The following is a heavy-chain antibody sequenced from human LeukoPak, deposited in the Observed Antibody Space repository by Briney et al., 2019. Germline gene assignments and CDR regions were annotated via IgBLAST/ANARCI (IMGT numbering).Heavy chain of an antibody. D-gene: IGHD3-10*01. CDR1: GGSFSGYY. V-gene: IGHV4-34*01. J-gene: IGHJ6*03. CDR2: INHSGST. Sequence: SETLSLTCVVYGGSFSGYYWSWIRQPPGKGLEWIGEINHSGSTNYNPSLKSRVTISVDTSKNQFSLKLSSVTAADTAVYYCARAMDYYGSGSYYMDVWGKGTTVTISS. CDR3: ARAMDYYGSGSYYMDV.